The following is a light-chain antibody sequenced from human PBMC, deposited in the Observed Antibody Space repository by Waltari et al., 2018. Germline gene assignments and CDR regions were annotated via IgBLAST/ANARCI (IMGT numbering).Light chain of an antibody. CDR2: DVT. CDR3: CSYIGRAL. CDR1: SSDVGRFNY. V-gene: IGLV2-11*01. J-gene: IGLJ2*01. Sequence: QSALTQPRSVSGSPGQSVTISCTGTSSDVGRFNYVAWYQHHPGRPPRLLIYDVTKGPSGVPVCFSGSKSGNTASLTISGLQDEDEADFYCCSYIGRALFGGGTKLTVL.